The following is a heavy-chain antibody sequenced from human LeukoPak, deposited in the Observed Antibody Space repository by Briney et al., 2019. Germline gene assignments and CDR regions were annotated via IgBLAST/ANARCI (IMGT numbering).Heavy chain of an antibody. CDR3: ARRGNSWPYYSDD. V-gene: IGHV4-38-2*01. Sequence: PSETLSLTCAVSGYSISSGYYWGWIRQPPGKGLEWIASIYHSGCTYYNPPLTRRHPISVDTSKNQFSLKLTSVTAADTAVYYCARRGNSWPYYSDDWGQGTLVTVSS. J-gene: IGHJ4*02. CDR1: GYSISSGYY. CDR2: IYHSGCT. D-gene: IGHD6-13*01.